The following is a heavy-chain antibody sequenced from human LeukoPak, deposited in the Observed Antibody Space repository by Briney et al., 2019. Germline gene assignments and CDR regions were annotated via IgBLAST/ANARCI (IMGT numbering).Heavy chain of an antibody. D-gene: IGHD3-16*01. Sequence: SETLSLTCTVSGGSISSYYWTWIRQPPGKGLEWIGYIHYSGSTNYKASLKSRVTISLDTSKNQFSLRMTSVTVADTAVYYCARGGGPPSYLDFWGQGTLVTVSS. CDR2: IHYSGST. CDR3: ARGGGPPSYLDF. V-gene: IGHV4-59*01. J-gene: IGHJ4*02. CDR1: GGSISSYY.